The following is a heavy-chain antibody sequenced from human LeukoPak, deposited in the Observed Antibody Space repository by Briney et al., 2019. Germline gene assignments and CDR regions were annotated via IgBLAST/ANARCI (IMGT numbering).Heavy chain of an antibody. CDR3: ARGGYCSSTSCQHFDY. J-gene: IGHJ4*02. D-gene: IGHD2-2*01. CDR1: GFTFTDYY. Sequence: GASVKVSCKASGFTFTDYYIHWVRQAPGQGLECMGWINLNSGATNYAQKFQGRVTMTRDTSISTAYMELSRLRSDDTAVYYCARGGYCSSTSCQHFDYWGQGTLVTVSS. V-gene: IGHV1-2*02. CDR2: INLNSGAT.